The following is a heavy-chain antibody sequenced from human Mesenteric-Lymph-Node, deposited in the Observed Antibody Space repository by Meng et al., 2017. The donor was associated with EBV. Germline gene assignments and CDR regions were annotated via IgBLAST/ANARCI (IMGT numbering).Heavy chain of an antibody. CDR1: GYTFTAYY. V-gene: IGHV1-2*06. D-gene: IGHD2-2*01. CDR3: ARALVGCSSTSCYLDP. J-gene: IGHJ5*02. Sequence: VQVVQSGAEVKKPGASVKVSCKASGYTFTAYYIHWGRQAPGQGLEWMGRINPNSGDINYAQKFQGRVTVTRDTSIGTAYMELSRLTSDDTAVYYCARALVGCSSTSCYLDPWGQGTLVTVSS. CDR2: INPNSGDI.